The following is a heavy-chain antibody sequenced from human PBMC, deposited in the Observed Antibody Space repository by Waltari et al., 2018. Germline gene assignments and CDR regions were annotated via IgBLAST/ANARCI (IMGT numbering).Heavy chain of an antibody. J-gene: IGHJ4*02. V-gene: IGHV4-39*01. Sequence: QLELQESGPGLVKPSETLSLTCSVSGGSIRRGGYYWVWIRQPPGKGLEWIGSIYYRGTTYYNPSLNSRVTISVDTSKNQFSLKLTSVTAADTAMYFCARQSYYDESGHDWGQGTLVTVSS. CDR1: GGSIRRGGYY. CDR3: ARQSYYDESGHD. D-gene: IGHD3-22*01. CDR2: IYYRGTT.